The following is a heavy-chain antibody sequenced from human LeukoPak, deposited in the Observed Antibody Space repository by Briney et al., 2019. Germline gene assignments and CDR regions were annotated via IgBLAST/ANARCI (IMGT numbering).Heavy chain of an antibody. Sequence: GGSLRLSCAASGFTFSSYSMNWVRQAPGKGLEWVSSISSSSSYIYYADSVKGRFTISRDNAKNSLYLQMNSLRAEDTAVYCCARDYSSGWYTDYWGQGTLVTVSS. J-gene: IGHJ4*02. CDR2: ISSSSSYI. CDR3: ARDYSSGWYTDY. V-gene: IGHV3-21*01. D-gene: IGHD6-19*01. CDR1: GFTFSSYS.